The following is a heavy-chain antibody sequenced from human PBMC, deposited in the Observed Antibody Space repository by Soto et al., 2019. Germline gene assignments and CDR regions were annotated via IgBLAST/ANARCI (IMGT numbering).Heavy chain of an antibody. CDR2: ISAYNGNT. J-gene: IGHJ4*02. D-gene: IGHD3-22*01. CDR1: GYTFTSYG. V-gene: IGHV1-18*01. CDR3: ARDQGFYDSSGYYVRQPYYFDY. Sequence: ASVKVSCKASGYTFTSYGISWVRQAPGQGLEWMGWISAYNGNTNYAQKLQGRVTMTTDTSTGTAYMELRSLRSDDTAVYYCARDQGFYDSSGYYVRQPYYFDYWGQGTLVTVSS.